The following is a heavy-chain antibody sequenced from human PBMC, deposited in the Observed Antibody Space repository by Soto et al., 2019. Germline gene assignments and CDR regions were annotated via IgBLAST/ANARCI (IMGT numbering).Heavy chain of an antibody. J-gene: IGHJ5*02. CDR2: IYWNDDK. CDR1: GFSLSTSGVG. V-gene: IGHV2-5*01. CDR3: AHRPQVWSGYPDHNWFDP. D-gene: IGHD3-3*01. Sequence: SGPTLVNPTQTLTLTCTFSGFSLSTSGVGVGWIRQPPGKALEWLALIYWNDDKRYSPSLKSRLTITKDTSKNQVVLTMTNMDPVDTATYYCAHRPQVWSGYPDHNWFDPWGQGTLVTVSS.